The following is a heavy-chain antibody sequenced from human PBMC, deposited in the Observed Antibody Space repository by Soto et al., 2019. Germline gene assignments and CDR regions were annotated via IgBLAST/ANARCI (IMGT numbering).Heavy chain of an antibody. CDR1: GGTLSNYA. CDR3: ASQSSGSYYDPYYHYGMDV. J-gene: IGHJ6*02. Sequence: QVQLVQSGAEVKKPGTSVKVSCKASGGTLSNYAISWVRQAPGQGLEWMGGIIPIFGTANYAQKFQGRVTTTADESTSTAYMELSSLRSEDTAVYYCASQSSGSYYDPYYHYGMDVWGQGTTVTVSS. V-gene: IGHV1-69*01. CDR2: IIPIFGTA. D-gene: IGHD3-10*01.